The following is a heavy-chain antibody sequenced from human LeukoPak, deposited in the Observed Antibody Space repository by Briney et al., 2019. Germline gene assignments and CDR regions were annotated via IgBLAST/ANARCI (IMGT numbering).Heavy chain of an antibody. J-gene: IGHJ4*02. CDR1: GFTFSSYG. D-gene: IGHD4-11*01. Sequence: PGGSLRLSCAASGFTFSSYGMHWVRQAPGKGLEWVAVISYDGSNKYYADSVKGRFTISRDNSKNTLYLQMDSLRAEDTAIYYCAKDLSVTTLGYFDHWGQGTQVTVSS. CDR3: AKDLSVTTLGYFDH. V-gene: IGHV3-30*18. CDR2: ISYDGSNK.